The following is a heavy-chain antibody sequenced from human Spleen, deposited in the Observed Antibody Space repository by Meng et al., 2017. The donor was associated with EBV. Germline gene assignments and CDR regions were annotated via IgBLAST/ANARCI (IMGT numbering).Heavy chain of an antibody. J-gene: IGHJ4*02. V-gene: IGHV4-4*02. CDR1: GGSISSRNW. CDR3: ARDHSGKMATISSGFEL. Sequence: QAQLQQWGAGLVKPSGTLSLTCNVSGGSISSRNWWSWVRQPPGKGLEWIGEMYHSGPSDYNPSLKSRVTISVDKSKNQFSLRLTSVTAADTAVYYCARDHSGKMATISSGFELWGQGILVTVSS. CDR2: MYHSGPS. D-gene: IGHD5-24*01.